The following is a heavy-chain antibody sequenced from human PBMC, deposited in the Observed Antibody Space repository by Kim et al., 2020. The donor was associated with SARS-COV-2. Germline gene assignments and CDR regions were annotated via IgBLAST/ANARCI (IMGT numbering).Heavy chain of an antibody. CDR1: GGSISSYY. J-gene: IGHJ3*02. D-gene: IGHD6-13*01. V-gene: IGHV4-59*08. CDR2: IYYSGST. Sequence: SETLSLTCTVSGGSISSYYWSWIRQPPGKGLEWIGSIYYSGSTNYNPSLKSRDTISVDTSKNQFSLKLSSVTAADTAVYYCARAAAGTTDAFDIWGQGTMVTVSA. CDR3: ARAAAGTTDAFDI.